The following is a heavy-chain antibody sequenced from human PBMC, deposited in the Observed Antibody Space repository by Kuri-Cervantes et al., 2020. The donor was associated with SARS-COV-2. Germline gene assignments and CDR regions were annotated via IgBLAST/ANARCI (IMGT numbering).Heavy chain of an antibody. D-gene: IGHD6-19*01. CDR3: AKDRRFHSSGWDGMDA. V-gene: IGHV3-30*02. CDR2: IRYDGSNK. J-gene: IGHJ6*02. Sequence: GESLKISCAASGFTFSSYSMNWVRQAPGKGLEWVAFIRYDGSNKYYADSVKGRFTISRDNSKNTLYLQMNSLRVEDTSVYYCAKDRRFHSSGWDGMDAWGQGTTVTVSS. CDR1: GFTFSSYS.